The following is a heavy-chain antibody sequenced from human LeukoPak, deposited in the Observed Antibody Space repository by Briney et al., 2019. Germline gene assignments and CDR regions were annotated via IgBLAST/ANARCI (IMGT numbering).Heavy chain of an antibody. CDR3: ARGGLGSYDFWSGFSVLGAFDI. Sequence: ASVKVSCKASGGTFSSYAISWVRQASGQGLEWMGWMNPNSGDTGYAQKFQGRVTITRNTSINTAYMELSSLRSEDTAVYYCARGGLGSYDFWSGFSVLGAFDIWGQGTMVTVSS. CDR2: MNPNSGDT. D-gene: IGHD3-3*01. J-gene: IGHJ3*02. V-gene: IGHV1-8*03. CDR1: GGTFSSYA.